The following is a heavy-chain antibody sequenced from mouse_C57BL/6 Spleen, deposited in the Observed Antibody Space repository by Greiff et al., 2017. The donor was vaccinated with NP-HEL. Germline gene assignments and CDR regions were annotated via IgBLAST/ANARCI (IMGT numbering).Heavy chain of an antibody. D-gene: IGHD1-1*01. J-gene: IGHJ1*03. Sequence: VQLQQSGAELVRPGASVTLSCKASGYTFTDYEMHWVKQTPVHGLEWIGAIDPETGGTAYNQKFKGKAILTADKSSSTAYMELRSLTSEDSAVYYCTRGHYYGTRGYFDVWGTGTTVTVSS. V-gene: IGHV1-15*01. CDR3: TRGHYYGTRGYFDV. CDR1: GYTFTDYE. CDR2: IDPETGGT.